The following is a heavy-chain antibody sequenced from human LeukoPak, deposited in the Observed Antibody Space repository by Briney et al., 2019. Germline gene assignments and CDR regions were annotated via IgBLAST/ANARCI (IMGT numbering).Heavy chain of an antibody. D-gene: IGHD2-8*01. CDR2: ISSSSTTI. CDR1: GFTFSSYT. V-gene: IGHV3-48*04. Sequence: GGSLRLSCAASGFTFSSYTMNWVRQGPGKGLEWVSYISSSSTTIYYADSVKGRFTISRDNARNSLYLQMNSLRAEDTAVYYCARDLYCTNGVCPYRFGHLDYWGQGTLVTVSS. CDR3: ARDLYCTNGVCPYRFGHLDY. J-gene: IGHJ4*02.